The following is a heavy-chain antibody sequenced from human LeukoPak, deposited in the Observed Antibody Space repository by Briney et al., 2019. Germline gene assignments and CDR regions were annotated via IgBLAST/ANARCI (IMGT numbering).Heavy chain of an antibody. CDR3: AKVPGGKGWNFDS. Sequence: GGSLRLSCAASGFTFSNYAMTWVRQAPGKGLEWVSAISASGYTTYYADSVKGRFTISRDNYKDTLYLQMNSLRAEDTAIYYCAKVPGGKGWNFDSWGQGTLVTVSS. CDR2: ISASGYTT. V-gene: IGHV3-23*01. D-gene: IGHD2-15*01. CDR1: GFTFSNYA. J-gene: IGHJ4*02.